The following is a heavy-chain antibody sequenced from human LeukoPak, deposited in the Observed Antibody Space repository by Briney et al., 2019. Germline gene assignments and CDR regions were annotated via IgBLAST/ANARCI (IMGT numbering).Heavy chain of an antibody. CDR2: INPNSGGT. D-gene: IGHD6-6*01. Sequence: GASVKVSCKASGYTFTGYYMHWVRQAPGQGLEWMGWINPNSGGTNYAQKFQGRVTMTRDTSISTAYMELSRLRPDDTAMYYCAREHSSSSGKVFDYWGQGTLVTVSS. CDR1: GYTFTGYY. V-gene: IGHV1-2*02. CDR3: AREHSSSSGKVFDY. J-gene: IGHJ4*02.